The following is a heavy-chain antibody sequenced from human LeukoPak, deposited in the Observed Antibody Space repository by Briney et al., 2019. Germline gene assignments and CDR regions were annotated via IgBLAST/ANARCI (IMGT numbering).Heavy chain of an antibody. V-gene: IGHV1-46*01. D-gene: IGHD3-10*01. CDR1: GYTFTGCY. CDR3: ARDKGSTMVRGVIAYNWFDP. J-gene: IGHJ5*02. Sequence: GASVKVSCKASGYTFTGCYMHWVRQAPGQGLEWMGIINPSGGSTSYAQKLQGRVTMTRDMSTSTVYMELSSLRSEDTAVYYCARDKGSTMVRGVIAYNWFDPWGQGTLVTVSS. CDR2: INPSGGST.